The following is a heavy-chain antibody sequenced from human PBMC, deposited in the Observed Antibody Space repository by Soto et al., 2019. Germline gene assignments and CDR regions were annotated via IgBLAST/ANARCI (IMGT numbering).Heavy chain of an antibody. CDR3: AKGSGVWGSYRLDDY. CDR1: GFTFSSYA. Sequence: GGSLRLSCATSGFTFSSYAMSWVRQAPGKGLEWVSAIGGSGGTTYYADSVRGRFTISRDNSKNTLYLQLNSLRVDDTAVYHCAKGSGVWGSYRLDDYWGQGTLVTVSS. D-gene: IGHD3-16*02. CDR2: IGGSGGTT. V-gene: IGHV3-23*01. J-gene: IGHJ4*02.